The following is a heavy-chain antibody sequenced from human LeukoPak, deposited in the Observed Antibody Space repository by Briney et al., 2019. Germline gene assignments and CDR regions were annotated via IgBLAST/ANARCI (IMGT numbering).Heavy chain of an antibody. Sequence: GASVTVSCKASGYTFTGYYMHWVRQAPGQGLEWMGWINPNSGGTNYAQKFQGRVTMTRDTSISTAYMELSRLRSDDTAVYYCARVISAYCSSTSCSVGYYYYGMDVWGQGTTVTVSS. CDR2: INPNSGGT. CDR3: ARVISAYCSSTSCSVGYYYYGMDV. V-gene: IGHV1-2*02. D-gene: IGHD2-2*01. J-gene: IGHJ6*02. CDR1: GYTFTGYY.